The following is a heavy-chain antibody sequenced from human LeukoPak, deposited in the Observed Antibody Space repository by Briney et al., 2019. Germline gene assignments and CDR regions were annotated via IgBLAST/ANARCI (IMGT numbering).Heavy chain of an antibody. V-gene: IGHV4-4*07. CDR1: GGSISSYF. CDR2: ISSSGTT. Sequence: SETLSLTCTVSGGSISSYFWSWIRQTAGKGLEWIGRISSSGTTNYNPSLKSRVTMSVDTSKNQFSLKLSSVTAADTAVYYCARASTGSFYYFDYWGLGTLVTVFS. D-gene: IGHD2-2*01. J-gene: IGHJ4*02. CDR3: ARASTGSFYYFDY.